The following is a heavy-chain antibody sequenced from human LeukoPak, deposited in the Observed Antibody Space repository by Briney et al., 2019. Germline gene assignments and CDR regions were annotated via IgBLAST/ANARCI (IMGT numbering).Heavy chain of an antibody. V-gene: IGHV4-61*01. CDR3: ARSSITARSFFSY. CDR2: IYYTGST. D-gene: IGHD6-6*01. Sequence: SETLSLTCIVSGGSVSSGSHYWSWIRQPPGKGLEWIGYIYYTGSTNYNPSLKSRVTISVDTSKNQFSLNLSPVTAADTAVYYRARSSITARSFFSYWGQGTLVTVSS. CDR1: GGSVSSGSHY. J-gene: IGHJ4*02.